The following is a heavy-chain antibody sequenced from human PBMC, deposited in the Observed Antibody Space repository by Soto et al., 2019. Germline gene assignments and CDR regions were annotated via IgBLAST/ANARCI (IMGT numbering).Heavy chain of an antibody. CDR3: AGDRVFSFGDLLPHGLFAP. CDR2: IFYTGTT. Sequence: PGSLLLPYTVSGGTIQDYYWSGFRQPPGKGQEWIGNIFYTGTTSYNPSLKSRVTILVDTSRNQFSLRLTSVTAADTAVYYCAGDRVFSFGDLLPHGLFAPWGQGSLVNV. J-gene: IGHJ1*01. V-gene: IGHV4-59*01. D-gene: IGHD3-10*01. CDR1: GGTIQDYY.